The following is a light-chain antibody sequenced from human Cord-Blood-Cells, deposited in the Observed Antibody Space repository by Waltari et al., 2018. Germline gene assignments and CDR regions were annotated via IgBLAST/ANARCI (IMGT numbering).Light chain of an antibody. V-gene: IGLV2-14*03. J-gene: IGLJ3*02. CDR1: TSDVGGYNY. Sequence: QSALTQPASVSGSPGQSLTIYCPGTTSDVGGYNYVSWYQQHPDQAPKRLIYDVSNRPSGVSNRFAASKSGNAASLSISGRQAEDEADYYCSSYTSSSTGVFGGGTKLTVL. CDR3: SSYTSSSTGV. CDR2: DVS.